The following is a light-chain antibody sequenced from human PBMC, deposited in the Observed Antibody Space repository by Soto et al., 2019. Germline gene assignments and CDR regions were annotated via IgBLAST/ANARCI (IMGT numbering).Light chain of an antibody. CDR3: SSYAGSTYLV. J-gene: IGLJ2*01. CDR2: EVS. Sequence: QSALTQPPSASGSPGQSVTISCTGTSSDVGGYNYVSWYQQHPGKAPKLMIYEVSKRPSGVPDRFSGSKSGNTDSLTVSGLQAEDEADYYCSSYAGSTYLVFGGGTKLTVL. V-gene: IGLV2-8*01. CDR1: SSDVGGYNY.